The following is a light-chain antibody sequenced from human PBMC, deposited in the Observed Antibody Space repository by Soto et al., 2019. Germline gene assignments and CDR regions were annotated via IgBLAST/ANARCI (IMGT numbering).Light chain of an antibody. CDR3: LQYHSYWT. CDR2: KAS. CDR1: QSISRQ. J-gene: IGKJ1*01. Sequence: DIQMTQSPSTLSASVGDRVSITCRASQSISRQLAWYQQKPGKAPNLLIYKASNLETGVPSRFTGSGSGTEFTLTISSLQPDELATYYCLQYHSYWTCGQGTTVEVK. V-gene: IGKV1-5*03.